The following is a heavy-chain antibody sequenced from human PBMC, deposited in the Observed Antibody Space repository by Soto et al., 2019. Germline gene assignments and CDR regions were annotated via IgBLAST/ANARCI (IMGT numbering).Heavy chain of an antibody. CDR2: INPSGGST. CDR1: GYTFTSYY. J-gene: IGHJ4*02. V-gene: IGHV1-46*01. CDR3: ASTLGYCSGGSCPTDY. Sequence: ASVQVSCKASGYTFTSYYMHWVRQAPGQGLEWMGIINPSGGSTSYAQKFQGRVTMTRDTSTSTVYMELSSLRSEDTAVYYCASTLGYCSGGSCPTDYWGQGTLVTVSS. D-gene: IGHD2-15*01.